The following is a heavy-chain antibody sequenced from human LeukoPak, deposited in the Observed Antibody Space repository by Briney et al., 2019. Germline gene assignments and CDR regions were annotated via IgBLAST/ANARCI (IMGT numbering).Heavy chain of an antibody. V-gene: IGHV5-51*01. CDR1: GYNFTSYW. CDR2: IYPGDSDT. D-gene: IGHD6-19*01. J-gene: IGHJ5*02. Sequence: GESLKISCKGSGYNFTSYWIGSVRQVPGKGLEWMGIIYPGDSDTRYSPSFQGQVTISADKSISTAYLQWSSLKASDTAMYYCARLYGGGCKYNWFDPWGQGTLVTVSS. CDR3: ARLYGGGCKYNWFDP.